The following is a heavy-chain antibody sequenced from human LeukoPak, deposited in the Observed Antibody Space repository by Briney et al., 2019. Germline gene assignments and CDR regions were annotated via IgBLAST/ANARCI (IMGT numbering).Heavy chain of an antibody. CDR2: IYYSGST. CDR3: ARLGWLAELDY. Sequence: ETLSLTCTVSGGSISSSSYYWGWIRQPPGKGLEWIGSIYYSGSTYYNPSLKSRVTISVDTSKNQFSLKLSSATAADTAVYYCARLGWLAELDYWGQGTLVTVSS. CDR1: GGSISSSSYY. D-gene: IGHD6-19*01. J-gene: IGHJ4*02. V-gene: IGHV4-39*01.